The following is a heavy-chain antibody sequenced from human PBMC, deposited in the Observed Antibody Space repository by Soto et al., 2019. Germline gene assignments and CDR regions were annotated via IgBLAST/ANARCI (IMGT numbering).Heavy chain of an antibody. CDR2: TYYRSRWYN. CDR1: GDSVSGNSAA. CDR3: ARELPYYVSSDSYLDY. J-gene: IGHJ4*02. D-gene: IGHD3-16*01. Sequence: QTLSLTCAISGDSVSGNSAAWNWIRQSPSRGLEWLLRTYYRSRWYNDYAVSVKSRITVTPDTSKNQFSLHLNSVTPEDTAVYYCARELPYYVSSDSYLDYWGQGAMVTV. V-gene: IGHV6-1*01.